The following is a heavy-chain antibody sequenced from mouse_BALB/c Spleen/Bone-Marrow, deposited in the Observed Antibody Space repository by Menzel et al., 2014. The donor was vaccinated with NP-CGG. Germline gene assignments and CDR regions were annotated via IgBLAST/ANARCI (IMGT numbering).Heavy chain of an antibody. CDR1: GYTFTSYT. CDR3: AGSMIIYFAMDY. Sequence: VQLQQSGAELAGPGASLKMSCRTSGYTFTSYTVHWIKQRPGQGLEWIGYINPSSNYTNYNQKFKDKATLTADESSNTAYMQLSSLTSEDSAVYYCAGSMIIYFAMDYWGQGTSVTVSS. CDR2: INPSSNYT. D-gene: IGHD2-3*01. J-gene: IGHJ4*01. V-gene: IGHV1-4*01.